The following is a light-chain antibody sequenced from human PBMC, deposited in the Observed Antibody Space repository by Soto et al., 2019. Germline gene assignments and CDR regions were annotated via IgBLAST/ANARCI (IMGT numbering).Light chain of an antibody. CDR1: QSIDNW. CDR3: QQYYTMYT. J-gene: IGKJ2*01. V-gene: IGKV1-5*03. Sequence: DIPMTQSPSTLSASVGDRVTITCRASQSIDNWLASYQQKPGKAPKLLIYKTSSLGSGVPSSFSGSASGTEFSLTISRLQPDDFATYYCQQYYTMYTFGRGTKLKIK. CDR2: KTS.